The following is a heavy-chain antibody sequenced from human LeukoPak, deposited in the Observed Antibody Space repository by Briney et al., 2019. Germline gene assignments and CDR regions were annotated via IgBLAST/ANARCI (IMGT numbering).Heavy chain of an antibody. D-gene: IGHD3-3*01. Sequence: ASVKVSCKASGYTFTSYGISWVRQAPGQGLEWMGWISAYNGNTNYAQKLQGRVTMTTDTSTSTAYMELRSLRSDDTAVYYCAREGYYDFWSGYYTYYYYYGMDVWGQGTTVTVSS. J-gene: IGHJ6*02. V-gene: IGHV1-18*01. CDR2: ISAYNGNT. CDR3: AREGYYDFWSGYYTYYYYYGMDV. CDR1: GYTFTSYG.